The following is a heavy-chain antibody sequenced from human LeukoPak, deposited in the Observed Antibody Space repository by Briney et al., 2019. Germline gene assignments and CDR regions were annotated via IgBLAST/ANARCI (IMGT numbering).Heavy chain of an antibody. D-gene: IGHD3-3*01. CDR1: GFTFSSYW. Sequence: GGSLRLSCAASGFTFSSYWMSWVRQAPGKGLEWVANIKQDGSEKYYVDSVKGRFTISRDNAKNSLYLQMNRLRAEDTAVYYCARDPRNYDFWSGYYENYYGMDVWGQGTTVTVSS. J-gene: IGHJ6*02. CDR2: IKQDGSEK. V-gene: IGHV3-7*01. CDR3: ARDPRNYDFWSGYYENYYGMDV.